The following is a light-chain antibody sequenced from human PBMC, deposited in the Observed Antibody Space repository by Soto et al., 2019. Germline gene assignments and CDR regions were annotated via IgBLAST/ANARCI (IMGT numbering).Light chain of an antibody. Sequence: QSVLTQPPSVSGSPGQSVSISCTGTSSDVGSNNRVSWYQQPPGTAPKLMIYGVSNRPSGVPDRFSGSKSDNTASLTISGLQAEDEADYYCSSHTSSSTVVFGTGTKLTVL. V-gene: IGLV2-18*02. CDR1: SSDVGSNNR. CDR2: GVS. J-gene: IGLJ1*01. CDR3: SSHTSSSTVV.